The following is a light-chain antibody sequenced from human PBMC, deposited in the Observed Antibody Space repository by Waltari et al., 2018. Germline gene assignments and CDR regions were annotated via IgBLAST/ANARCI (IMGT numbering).Light chain of an antibody. Sequence: QSALTQPASVSASPGQSITSSCTGTSSDVGAYNYVSWYQQHPGKTPKLIIYDVRIRPSGVSNRFSGSKSGNTASLTISGLQADDEADYYCSSSTSSTTRVFGGGTRLTVL. V-gene: IGLV2-14*03. CDR2: DVR. CDR3: SSSTSSTTRV. J-gene: IGLJ3*02. CDR1: SSDVGAYNY.